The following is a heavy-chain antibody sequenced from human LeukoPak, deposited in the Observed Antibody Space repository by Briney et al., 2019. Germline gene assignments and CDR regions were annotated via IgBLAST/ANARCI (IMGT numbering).Heavy chain of an antibody. J-gene: IGHJ3*02. V-gene: IGHV3-21*01. CDR1: GFTFSSYS. CDR3: ARAYSSSWEAFDI. CDR2: ISSSSSYI. D-gene: IGHD6-6*01. Sequence: GESLRLSCAASGFTFSSYSMNWVRQAPGKGLEWVSSISSSSSYIYYADSVKGRFTISRDNAKNSLYLQMNSLRAEDMAVYYCARAYSSSWEAFDIWGQGTMVTVSS.